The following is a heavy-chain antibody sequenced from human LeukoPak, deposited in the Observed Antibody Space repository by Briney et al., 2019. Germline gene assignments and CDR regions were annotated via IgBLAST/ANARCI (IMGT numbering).Heavy chain of an antibody. D-gene: IGHD3-10*01. CDR1: GGSISSYY. V-gene: IGHV4-59*01. CDR2: IYYSGST. J-gene: IGHJ4*02. Sequence: SETLSLTCTVSGGSISSYYWSWIRQPPGKGLERIGYIYYSGSTNYNPSLKSRVTISVDTSKNQFSLKLSSVTAADTAVYYCARDLRFGEFDYWGQGTLVTVSS. CDR3: ARDLRFGEFDY.